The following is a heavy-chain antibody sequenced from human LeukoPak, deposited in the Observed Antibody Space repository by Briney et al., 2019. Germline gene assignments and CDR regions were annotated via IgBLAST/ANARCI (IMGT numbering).Heavy chain of an antibody. CDR1: GCTFTNYG. Sequence: ASEKVSCKASGCTFTNYGISWVRQAPGQGLEWMGWVSAYADDTNYVQKFRGRITMTTDTSTSTAYAELRSLRSDDTAVYYCARDCIGCLGFDYWGQGTLVTVSS. CDR2: VSAYADDT. D-gene: IGHD5/OR15-5a*01. J-gene: IGHJ4*02. V-gene: IGHV1-18*01. CDR3: ARDCIGCLGFDY.